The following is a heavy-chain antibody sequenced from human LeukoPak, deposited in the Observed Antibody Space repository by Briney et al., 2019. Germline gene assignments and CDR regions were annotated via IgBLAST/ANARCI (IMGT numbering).Heavy chain of an antibody. CDR3: ARDPTTVTTIFDS. J-gene: IGHJ4*02. D-gene: IGHD4-11*01. CDR2: IYYSGSP. CDR1: GGSISSYY. Sequence: PSETLSLTCTVSGGSISSYYWSWIRQPPGKGLEWIGYIYYSGSPNYNPSFKSRVTMSGDTSKNQLSLKLSSVTAADTAVYYCARDPTTVTTIFDSWGQGILVTVSS. V-gene: IGHV4-59*12.